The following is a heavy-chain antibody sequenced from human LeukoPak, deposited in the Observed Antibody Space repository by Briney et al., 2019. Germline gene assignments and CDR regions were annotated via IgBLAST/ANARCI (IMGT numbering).Heavy chain of an antibody. D-gene: IGHD6-6*01. CDR2: IYYSGST. Sequence: NPSRTLSLTCTVSGGSISSGGYYWSWIRQHPGKGLEWIGYIYYSGSTYYNPSLKSRVTISVDTSKNQFSLKLSSVTAADTAVYYCARSPPYSSSYFDYWGQGTLVTVSS. CDR1: GGSISSGGYY. CDR3: ARSPPYSSSYFDY. V-gene: IGHV4-31*03. J-gene: IGHJ4*02.